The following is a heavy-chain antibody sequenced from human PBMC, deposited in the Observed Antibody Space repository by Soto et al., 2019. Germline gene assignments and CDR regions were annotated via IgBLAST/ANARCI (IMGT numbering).Heavy chain of an antibody. J-gene: IGHJ6*02. Sequence: PSQTLSLTCVISGDSVNSNSVAWNWVRQSPSRGLEWLGRTSYRSRSYNNYAVSVRSRISIKSDTSRNQFSLQLNSVTPEDTAVYYCARAPVHYDKDSGMDVWGRGTTVTVSS. CDR1: GDSVNSNSVA. D-gene: IGHD3-16*01. CDR3: ARAPVHYDKDSGMDV. V-gene: IGHV6-1*01. CDR2: TSYRSRSYN.